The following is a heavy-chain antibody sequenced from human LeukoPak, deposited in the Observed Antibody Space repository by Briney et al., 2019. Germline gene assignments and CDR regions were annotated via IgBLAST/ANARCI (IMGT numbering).Heavy chain of an antibody. D-gene: IGHD3-22*01. Sequence: SVKVSCKASGGTFSSYAISWVRQAPGQGLEWMGRIIPIFGTANYAQKFRGRVTITTDESTSTAYMELSSLRSEDTAVYYCARAVDYYDSSGPDYWGQGTLVTVSS. V-gene: IGHV1-69*05. CDR2: IIPIFGTA. J-gene: IGHJ4*02. CDR1: GGTFSSYA. CDR3: ARAVDYYDSSGPDY.